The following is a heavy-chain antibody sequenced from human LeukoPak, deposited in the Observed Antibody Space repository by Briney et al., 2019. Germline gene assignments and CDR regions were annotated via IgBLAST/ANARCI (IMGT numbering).Heavy chain of an antibody. D-gene: IGHD3-3*01. J-gene: IGHJ4*02. V-gene: IGHV4-34*01. CDR2: INHSGST. CDR3: ARSQGQYDFWSGYYHPYFDY. CDR1: GGSFSGYY. Sequence: PSETLSPTCAVYGGSFSGYYWSWIRQPPGKGLKWIGEINHSGSTNYNPSLKSRVTISVDTSKNQFSLKLSSVTAADTAVYYCARSQGQYDFWSGYYHPYFDYRGQGTLVTVSS.